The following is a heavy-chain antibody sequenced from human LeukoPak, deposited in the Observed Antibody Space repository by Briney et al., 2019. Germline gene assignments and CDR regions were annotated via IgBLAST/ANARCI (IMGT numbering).Heavy chain of an antibody. D-gene: IGHD2-2*01. V-gene: IGHV3-7*01. J-gene: IGHJ4*02. CDR2: IKQDGSEK. Sequence: PGGSLRLSCAASRFTFSSYWMSWVRQPPGEGLEWVANIKQDGSEKNYVDSVKGRFTISRDNAKNSLYLQMNSLRAEDTAVYYCAKDVGIVVVRAAIGLVYWGQGTLVTVSS. CDR1: RFTFSSYW. CDR3: AKDVGIVVVRAAIGLVY.